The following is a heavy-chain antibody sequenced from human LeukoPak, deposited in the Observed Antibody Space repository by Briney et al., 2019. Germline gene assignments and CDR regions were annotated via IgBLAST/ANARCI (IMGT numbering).Heavy chain of an antibody. CDR2: ISGSGGST. V-gene: IGHV3-23*01. J-gene: IGHJ4*02. CDR3: AKDRDITIFGERYFDY. CDR1: GSTFSSYA. Sequence: GGSLRLSCAASGSTFSSYAMSWVRQAPGKGLEWVSAISGSGGSTYYADSVRGRFTISRDNSKNTLYLQMHSLRAEDTAVYYCAKDRDITIFGERYFDYWGQGTLVTVSS. D-gene: IGHD3-3*01.